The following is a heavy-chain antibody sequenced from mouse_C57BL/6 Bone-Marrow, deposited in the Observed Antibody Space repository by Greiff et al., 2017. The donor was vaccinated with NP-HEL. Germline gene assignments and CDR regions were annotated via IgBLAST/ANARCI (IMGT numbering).Heavy chain of an antibody. D-gene: IGHD3-2*02. CDR2: IDPSDSYT. V-gene: IGHV1-59*01. CDR3: ARDSSGYVGWFAY. CDR1: GYTFTSYW. J-gene: IGHJ3*01. Sequence: VQLQQPGAELVRPGTSVKLSCKASGYTFTSYWMHWVKQRPGHGLEWIGVIDPSDSYTNYNQKFKGKATLTVDTSSSTAYMQLSSLTSEDSAVYYCARDSSGYVGWFAYWGQGTLVTVSA.